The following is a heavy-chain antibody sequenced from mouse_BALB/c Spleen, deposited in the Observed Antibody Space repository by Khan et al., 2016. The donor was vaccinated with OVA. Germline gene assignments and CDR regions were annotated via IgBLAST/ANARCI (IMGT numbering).Heavy chain of an antibody. Sequence: VQLQESGPGLVAPSQNLSITCTVSGFSLSAYGVSWIRQPPGKGLEWLGVIWGGGSTYYNSALKSRLSISKDNSKSQVFLKMSSLQSDDTAMFYCAKGVWSYYYTLDYWGQGTSVTVSS. CDR2: IWGGGST. CDR3: AKGVWSYYYTLDY. V-gene: IGHV2-6-5*01. CDR1: GFSLSAYG. J-gene: IGHJ4*01.